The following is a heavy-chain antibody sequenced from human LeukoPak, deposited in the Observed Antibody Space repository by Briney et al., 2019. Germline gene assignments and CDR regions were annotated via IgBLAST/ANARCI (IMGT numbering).Heavy chain of an antibody. CDR3: ARVYDFWSGYYPNWFDP. D-gene: IGHD3-3*01. CDR2: INPNSGGT. Sequence: EASVKVSCKASGYTFTSYDINWVRQAPGQGLEWMGWINPNSGGTNYAQKFQGRVTMTRDTSISTAYMELSRLRSDDTAVYYCARVYDFWSGYYPNWFDPWGQGTLVTVSS. J-gene: IGHJ5*02. V-gene: IGHV1-2*02. CDR1: GYTFTSYD.